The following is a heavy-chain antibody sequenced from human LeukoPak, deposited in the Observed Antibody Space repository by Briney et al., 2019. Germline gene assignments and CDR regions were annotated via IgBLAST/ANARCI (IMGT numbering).Heavy chain of an antibody. D-gene: IGHD5-12*01. V-gene: IGHV1-2*02. Sequence: ASVKVSCKASRYTFTGFYIHWVRQAPGQGLEWMGWINPNSGGTNYAQKFQGRVTMTRDTSISTAYMELSRLTSDDTAIYYCARDWFVDSGDDPFPFDYWGQGTLVSVSS. CDR2: INPNSGGT. CDR3: ARDWFVDSGDDPFPFDY. CDR1: RYTFTGFY. J-gene: IGHJ4*02.